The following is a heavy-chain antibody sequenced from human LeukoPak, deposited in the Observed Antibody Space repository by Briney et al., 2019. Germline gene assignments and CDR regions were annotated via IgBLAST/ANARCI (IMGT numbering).Heavy chain of an antibody. J-gene: IGHJ4*02. D-gene: IGHD3-10*01. CDR1: GFTFSSYS. Sequence: GGSLRLSCAASGFTFSSYSMNWVRQAPGKGLEWVSSISSSSSYIYYADSVKGRFTISRDNAKNTLYLQMNSLRAEDTAVYYCAREDSYYYGSGSYPFDYWGQGTLVTVSS. CDR3: AREDSYYYGSGSYPFDY. CDR2: ISSSSSYI. V-gene: IGHV3-21*01.